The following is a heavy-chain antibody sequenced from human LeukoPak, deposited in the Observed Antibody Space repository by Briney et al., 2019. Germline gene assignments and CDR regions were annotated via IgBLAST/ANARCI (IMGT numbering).Heavy chain of an antibody. CDR1: GFTFSSYG. V-gene: IGHV3-30*02. Sequence: QPGGSLRLSCAASGFTFSSYGMHWVRQAPGKGLEWVAFIRYDGSNKYYADFVKGRFAISRDNSKNTLYLQMNSLRAEDTAVYYCAKGYGYSSSWYLDVWGQGTTVTVSS. CDR2: IRYDGSNK. D-gene: IGHD6-13*01. CDR3: AKGYGYSSSWYLDV. J-gene: IGHJ6*02.